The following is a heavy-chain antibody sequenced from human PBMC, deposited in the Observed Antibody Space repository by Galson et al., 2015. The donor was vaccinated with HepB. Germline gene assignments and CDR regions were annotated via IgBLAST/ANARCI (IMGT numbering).Heavy chain of an antibody. CDR3: ARAYYYDSSGYYSYYYYYGMDV. D-gene: IGHD3-22*01. J-gene: IGHJ6*02. V-gene: IGHV1-69*13. CDR2: IIPIFGTA. CDR1: GGTFSSYA. Sequence: SVKVSCKASGGTFSSYAISWVRQAPGQGLEWMGGIIPIFGTANYAQKFQGRVTITADESTSTAYMELSSLRSEDTAVYYCARAYYYDSSGYYSYYYYYGMDVWGQGTTVTVSS.